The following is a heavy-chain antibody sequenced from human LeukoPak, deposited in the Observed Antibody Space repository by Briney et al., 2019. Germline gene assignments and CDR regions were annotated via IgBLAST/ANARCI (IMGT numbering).Heavy chain of an antibody. D-gene: IGHD2-15*01. CDR1: GYTFTSYD. J-gene: IGHJ4*02. Sequence: ASVKVSCKASGYTFTSYDINWVRQATGQGLEWMGWMNPNSGNTGYAQKFQGRVTMTRNTSISTAYMELSSLRSEDTAVYYCARGSMLREYCSGGSCNRGWDYSGQGTLVTVSS. CDR3: ARGSMLREYCSGGSCNRGWDY. V-gene: IGHV1-8*01. CDR2: MNPNSGNT.